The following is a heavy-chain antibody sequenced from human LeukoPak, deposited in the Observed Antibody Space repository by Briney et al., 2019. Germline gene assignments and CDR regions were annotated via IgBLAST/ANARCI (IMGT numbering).Heavy chain of an antibody. CDR2: MNPNSGNT. Sequence: ASVKVSCKASGYTFTSYDINWVRQATGQGLEWMGWMNPNSGNTGYAQKFQGRVTMTRNTSISTAYMELSSLRSEDTAVYYCARGQGTYDFWSGYTYYFDYWGQGTLVTVSS. V-gene: IGHV1-8*01. CDR3: ARGQGTYDFWSGYTYYFDY. J-gene: IGHJ4*02. CDR1: GYTFTSYD. D-gene: IGHD3-3*01.